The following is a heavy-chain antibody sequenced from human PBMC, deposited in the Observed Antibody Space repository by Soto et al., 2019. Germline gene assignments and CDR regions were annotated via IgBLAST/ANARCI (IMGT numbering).Heavy chain of an antibody. Sequence: PSETLSLTCAVYGGSFSGYYWSWIRQPPGKGLEWIGEINHSGSTNYNPSLKSRVTISVDTSKNQFSLKLSSVTAADTAVYYCARYRYSGSDAFDIWGQGTMVTVSS. V-gene: IGHV4-34*01. CDR1: GGSFSGYY. CDR3: ARYRYSGSDAFDI. CDR2: INHSGST. D-gene: IGHD1-26*01. J-gene: IGHJ3*02.